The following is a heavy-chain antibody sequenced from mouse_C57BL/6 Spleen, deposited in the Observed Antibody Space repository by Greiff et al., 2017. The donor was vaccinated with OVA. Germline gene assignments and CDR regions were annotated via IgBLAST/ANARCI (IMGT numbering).Heavy chain of an antibody. D-gene: IGHD1-1*01. J-gene: IGHJ3*01. Sequence: VQLQQSRTELVKPGASVKLSCKASGYTFTSYWMHWVKQRPGQGLEWIGNINPSNGGTNYNEKFKSKATLTVDKSSSTAYMQLSSLTSEDSAVYYCARTYYYGSSWFAYWGQGTLVTVSA. CDR3: ARTYYYGSSWFAY. CDR1: GYTFTSYW. V-gene: IGHV1-53*01. CDR2: INPSNGGT.